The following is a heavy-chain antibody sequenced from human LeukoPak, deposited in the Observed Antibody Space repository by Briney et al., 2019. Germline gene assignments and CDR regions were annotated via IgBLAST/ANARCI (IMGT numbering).Heavy chain of an antibody. CDR1: GYSISSSNW. Sequence: PSDTLSLTCAVSGYSISSSNWWGWIRQPPGKGLEWIGYIYYSGSTYYNPSLKSRVTMSVDTSKNQFSLKLSSVTAVDTAVYYGARTLVGATDAFDIWGQGTMVTVSS. J-gene: IGHJ3*02. D-gene: IGHD1-26*01. V-gene: IGHV4-28*01. CDR3: ARTLVGATDAFDI. CDR2: IYYSGST.